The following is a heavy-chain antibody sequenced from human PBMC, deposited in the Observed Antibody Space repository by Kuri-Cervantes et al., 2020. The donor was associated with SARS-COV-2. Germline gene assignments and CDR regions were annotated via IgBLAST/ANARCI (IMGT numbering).Heavy chain of an antibody. D-gene: IGHD5-24*01. CDR2: IDPSDSYT. Sequence: KVSCKASGGTFSSYAISWVRQMPGKGLEWMGRIDPSDSYTNYSPSFQGHVTISADKSISTAYLQWSSLKASDTAMYYCARHPLATTSEDIYYYYGMDVWGQGTTVTVSS. CDR1: GGTFSSYA. V-gene: IGHV5-10-1*01. CDR3: ARHPLATTSEDIYYYYGMDV. J-gene: IGHJ6*02.